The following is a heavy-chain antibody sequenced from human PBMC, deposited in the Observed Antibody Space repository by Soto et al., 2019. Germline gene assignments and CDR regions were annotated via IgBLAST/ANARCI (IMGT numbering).Heavy chain of an antibody. CDR2: INGGNGET. CDR1: GYTFANYA. Sequence: ASVKVSCKASGYTFANYAMRWVRQAPGQRLEYLGWINGGNGETKYSGKFQDRVTLSRATSASTAYMELNSLRSQATAVYYCAKYNGIYRNTFDIWGQGTMVTV. J-gene: IGHJ3*02. CDR3: AKYNGIYRNTFDI. V-gene: IGHV1-3*01. D-gene: IGHD1-26*01.